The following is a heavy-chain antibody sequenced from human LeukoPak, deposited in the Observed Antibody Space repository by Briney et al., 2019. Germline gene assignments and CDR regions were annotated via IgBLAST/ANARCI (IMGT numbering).Heavy chain of an antibody. CDR3: ARSGWPYYFDH. Sequence: QPGGSLRLSCGASGFTVSNYWMHWVRQAPGKGLVWVSRLHSDGSNTSYGDSVKGRFTISRDNANNTLYLQMNSLRAEDTAVYYCARSGWPYYFDHWGQGTLVTVSS. V-gene: IGHV3-74*01. CDR1: GFTVSNYW. J-gene: IGHJ4*02. D-gene: IGHD3-22*01. CDR2: LHSDGSNT.